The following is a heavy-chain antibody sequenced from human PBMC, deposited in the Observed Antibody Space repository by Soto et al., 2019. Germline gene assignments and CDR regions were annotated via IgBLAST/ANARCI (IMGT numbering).Heavy chain of an antibody. CDR1: GGTFSSYA. D-gene: IGHD3-22*01. Sequence: ASVKVSCKASGGTFSSYAISWVRQAPGQGLEWMGGIIPIFGTANYAQKFQGRVTITADKSTSTAYMELSSLRSEDTAVYYCAIYYYDSSGYFFYFDYWGQGTLVTGLL. CDR3: AIYYYDSSGYFFYFDY. CDR2: IIPIFGTA. V-gene: IGHV1-69*06. J-gene: IGHJ4*02.